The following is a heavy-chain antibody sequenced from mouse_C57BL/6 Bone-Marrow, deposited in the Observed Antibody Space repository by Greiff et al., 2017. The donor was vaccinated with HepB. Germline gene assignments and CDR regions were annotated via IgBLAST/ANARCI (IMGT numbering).Heavy chain of an antibody. CDR1: GFNIKNTY. V-gene: IGHV14-3*01. CDR2: IDPANGNT. D-gene: IGHD2-4*01. CDR3: ARAIYYDYEDDYFDY. Sequence: EVQLQQSVAELVRPGASVKLSCTASGFNIKNTYMHWVKQRPEQGLEWIGRIDPANGNTKYAPKFQGKATITADTSSNTAYLQLSSLTSEDTAIYYCARAIYYDYEDDYFDYWGQGTTLTVSS. J-gene: IGHJ2*01.